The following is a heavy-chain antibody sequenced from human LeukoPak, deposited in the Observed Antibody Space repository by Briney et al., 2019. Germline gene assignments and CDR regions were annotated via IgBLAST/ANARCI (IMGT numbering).Heavy chain of an antibody. CDR3: ARDVGIVGATSRRYFDY. CDR2: ISSSSSTI. D-gene: IGHD1-26*01. Sequence: GGSLRLSCAASGFTLSSYSMNWVRQAPGKGLEWVSYISSSSSTIYYADSVKGRFTISRDNAKNSLYLQMNSLRAEDTAVYYCARDVGIVGATSRRYFDYWGQGTLVTVSS. J-gene: IGHJ4*02. V-gene: IGHV3-48*04. CDR1: GFTLSSYS.